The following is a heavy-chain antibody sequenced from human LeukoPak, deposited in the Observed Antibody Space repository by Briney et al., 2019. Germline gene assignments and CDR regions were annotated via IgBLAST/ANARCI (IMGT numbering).Heavy chain of an antibody. Sequence: GGSLRLSCVASGFIFRDYGMHWVRQAPGRGLEWVSSISWNTITIGYADSVKGRFTVSRDNAKNSLYLQMNSLKPDDTALYYCAKLGGYDSGGGWNWFDPWGQGTLVTVSS. CDR3: AKLGGYDSGGGWNWFDP. D-gene: IGHD5-12*01. V-gene: IGHV3-9*01. CDR1: GFIFRDYG. J-gene: IGHJ5*02. CDR2: ISWNTITI.